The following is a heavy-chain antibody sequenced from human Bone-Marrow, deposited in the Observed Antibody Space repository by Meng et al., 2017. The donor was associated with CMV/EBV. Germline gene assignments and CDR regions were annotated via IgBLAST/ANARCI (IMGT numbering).Heavy chain of an antibody. CDR3: AKSDTISVFYYFAY. CDR1: GFTFSSYA. CDR2: ISGSGGST. D-gene: IGHD3-3*01. J-gene: IGHJ4*02. Sequence: GESLKISCAASGFTFSSYAMSWVRQAPGKGLEWVSAISGSGGSTYYADSVKGRFTISRDNSKNTLYLQMNSLRAEDTAVYYCAKSDTISVFYYFAYWGQGTLVTVSS. V-gene: IGHV3-23*01.